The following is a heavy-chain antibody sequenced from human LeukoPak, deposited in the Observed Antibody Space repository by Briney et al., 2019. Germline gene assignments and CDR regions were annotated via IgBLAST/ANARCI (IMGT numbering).Heavy chain of an antibody. CDR2: IYHSGST. CDR3: AREYSSGWYSDD. V-gene: IGHV4-4*02. J-gene: IGHJ4*01. D-gene: IGHD6-19*01. CDR1: GGSISSSKW. Sequence: SGTLSLTCAVSGGSISSSKWWSWVRQPPGKGLGWIGEIYHSGSTNYTPSLKSRVTISVDKSKNKFSLKLSSVTAADTAVYYCAREYSSGWYSDDWGQGTLVTVSS.